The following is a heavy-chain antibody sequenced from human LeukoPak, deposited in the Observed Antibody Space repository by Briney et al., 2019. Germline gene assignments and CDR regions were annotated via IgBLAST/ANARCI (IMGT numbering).Heavy chain of an antibody. V-gene: IGHV1-69*04. J-gene: IGHJ4*02. D-gene: IGHD3-9*01. CDR3: ARDHDILTGFDY. CDR1: VGTFSSYA. CDR2: IIPIFGIA. Sequence: ASVKVSCTASVGTFSSYAISWVRQAPGQGLEWMGRIIPIFGIANYAQKFQGRVTITADKSTSTAYMELSSLRSEDTAVYYCARDHDILTGFDYWGQGTLVTVSS.